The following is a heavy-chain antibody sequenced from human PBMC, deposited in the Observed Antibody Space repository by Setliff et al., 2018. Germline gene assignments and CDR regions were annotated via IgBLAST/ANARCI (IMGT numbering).Heavy chain of an antibody. CDR1: GGSFSDYY. CDR2: INHSGST. CDR3: ARGRMRGSCSGPSCTYDPFDI. V-gene: IGHV4-34*01. J-gene: IGHJ3*02. Sequence: PSETLSLTCTVYGGSFSDYYWGWIRQPPGKGLEWIAEINHSGSTNYNPSLKSRVTISVDTSKNQFSLRLRSVTAADTAVYYCARGRMRGSCSGPSCTYDPFDIWGQGTPVTVSS. D-gene: IGHD2-2*01.